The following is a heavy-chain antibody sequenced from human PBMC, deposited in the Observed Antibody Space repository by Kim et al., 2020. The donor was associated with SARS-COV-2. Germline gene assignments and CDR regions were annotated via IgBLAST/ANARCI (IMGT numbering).Heavy chain of an antibody. CDR2: ISSSGSTI. D-gene: IGHD3-22*01. CDR1: GFTFSSYE. Sequence: GGSLRLSCAASGFTFSSYEMNWVRQAPGKGLEWVSYISSSGSTIYYADSVKGRFTISRDNAKNSLYLQMNSLRAEDTAVYYCASQKKYYYDSSGYAGSFDYWGQGTLVTVSS. CDR3: ASQKKYYYDSSGYAGSFDY. V-gene: IGHV3-48*03. J-gene: IGHJ4*02.